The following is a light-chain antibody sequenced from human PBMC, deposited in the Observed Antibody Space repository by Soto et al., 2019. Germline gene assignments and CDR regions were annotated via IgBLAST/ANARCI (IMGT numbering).Light chain of an antibody. CDR1: SSDVGGYSY. J-gene: IGLJ1*01. Sequence: QSVVTQPASLSGSPGQSLPISCTGNSSDVGGYSYVSWYQQHPGDAPNLMIYHVTNRPSGVSDRFSGSKSGNTASLTISGLQAEDEADYFCSSYTSSTAYIFGTGTKVTVL. V-gene: IGLV2-14*03. CDR2: HVT. CDR3: SSYTSSTAYI.